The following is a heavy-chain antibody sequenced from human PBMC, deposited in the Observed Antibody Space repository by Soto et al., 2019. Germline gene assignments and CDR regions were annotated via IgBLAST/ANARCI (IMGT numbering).Heavy chain of an antibody. V-gene: IGHV4-59*01. CDR2: VHYSGST. J-gene: IGHJ2*01. CDR3: AGGSRESSSWDRYFDL. CDR1: SGSISRYY. D-gene: IGHD6-13*01. Sequence: QVQLQESAPGLVKPSETLALTCTVSSGSISRYYWSWIRQPPGKGLEWMGYVHYSGSTNYHPSLRGRITIAADTSTNQFSLILTSVTAADPGVYYCAGGSRESSSWDRYFDLWGRGTLIRVSS.